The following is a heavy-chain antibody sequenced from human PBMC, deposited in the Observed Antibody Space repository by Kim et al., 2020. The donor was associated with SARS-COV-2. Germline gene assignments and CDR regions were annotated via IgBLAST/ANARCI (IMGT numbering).Heavy chain of an antibody. Sequence: SETLSLTCTVSGGSISSGGYYWSWIRQHPGKGLEWIGYIYYSGSTYYNPSLKSRVTISVDTSKNQFSLKLSSVTAADTAVYYCARGLPGGDRLFDPWGQGTLVTVSS. D-gene: IGHD2-21*02. J-gene: IGHJ5*02. CDR2: IYYSGST. V-gene: IGHV4-31*03. CDR1: GGSISSGGYY. CDR3: ARGLPGGDRLFDP.